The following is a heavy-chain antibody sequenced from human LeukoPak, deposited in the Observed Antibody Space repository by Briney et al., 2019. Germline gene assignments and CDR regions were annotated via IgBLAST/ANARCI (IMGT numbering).Heavy chain of an antibody. CDR3: VRVRVGSGAFDI. CDR1: KFTFSFYD. Sequence: PGGSLRLSCAAAKFTFSFYDMHWVRQGPGKGLEWVSGITTAADTYYTGSVKGRFTISREDARNLLFLQMNSLRAGDTAVYYCVRVRVGSGAFDIWGQGTMVTVSS. J-gene: IGHJ3*02. D-gene: IGHD1-26*01. CDR2: ITTAADT. V-gene: IGHV3-13*01.